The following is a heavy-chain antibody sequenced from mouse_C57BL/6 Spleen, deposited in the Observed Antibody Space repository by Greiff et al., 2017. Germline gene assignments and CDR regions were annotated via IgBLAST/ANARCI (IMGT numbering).Heavy chain of an antibody. CDR3: ARDDYGYYYAMDY. D-gene: IGHD2-4*01. CDR1: GYTFTDYN. V-gene: IGHV1-22*01. CDR2: INPNNGGT. Sequence: VQLQQSGPELVKPGASVKMSCKASGYTFTDYNMHWVKQSHGKSLEWIGYINPNNGGTSYNQKFKGKATLTVNKSSSTAYMELRSLTSEDSAVYYCARDDYGYYYAMDYWGQGTSGTVSS. J-gene: IGHJ4*01.